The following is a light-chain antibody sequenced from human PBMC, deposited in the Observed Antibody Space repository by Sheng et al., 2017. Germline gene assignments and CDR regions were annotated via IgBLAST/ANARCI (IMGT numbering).Light chain of an antibody. Sequence: EIVMTQSPATLSVSPGERATLSCRASQSVSSSLVWYQQKLGQAPRLLVYDASTRATGIPARFSGSGSGTEFTLTISSLEAEDFAVYYCHQRSNWPLTFGGGTKVEIK. CDR2: DAS. CDR1: QSVSSS. J-gene: IGKJ4*01. V-gene: IGKV3-15*01. CDR3: HQRSNWPLT.